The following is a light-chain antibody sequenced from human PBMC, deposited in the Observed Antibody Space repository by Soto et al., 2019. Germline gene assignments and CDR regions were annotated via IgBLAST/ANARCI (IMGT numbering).Light chain of an antibody. V-gene: IGKV1-39*01. Sequence: DIQMTQSPSSLSASVGDRVSITCRARQSISNYLNWYQHRPGEAPKVLIYASSSLQSGVPPRFRGSGSGTDLTLTISSLQPEDFATYYCQQSYSTPWTFGQGTKVEVK. CDR1: QSISNY. CDR3: QQSYSTPWT. CDR2: ASS. J-gene: IGKJ1*01.